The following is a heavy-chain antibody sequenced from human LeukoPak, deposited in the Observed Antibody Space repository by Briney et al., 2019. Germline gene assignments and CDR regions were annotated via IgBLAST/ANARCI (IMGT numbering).Heavy chain of an antibody. J-gene: IGHJ4*02. D-gene: IGHD2-15*01. CDR3: ARDGYCSGGSCYSATDY. Sequence: GGSLRLSCAASGFTFSSYSMNWVRQAPGKGLEGVSYISSSRSTTYYADSVKGRYTISRDNAKNSLFLQMNSLRAEDTAVYYCARDGYCSGGSCYSATDYWGQGTLVTVSS. CDR2: ISSSRSTT. CDR1: GFTFSSYS. V-gene: IGHV3-48*04.